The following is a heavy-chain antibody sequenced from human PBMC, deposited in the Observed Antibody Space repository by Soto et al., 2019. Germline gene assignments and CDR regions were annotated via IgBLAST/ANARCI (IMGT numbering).Heavy chain of an antibody. D-gene: IGHD3-10*01. CDR3: ARDPVSGSGSYRTYYYYGMDV. CDR2: IYYSGST. Sequence: QVQLQESGPGLVKPSQTLSLTCTVSGGSISSGGYYWSWIRQHPGKGLEWIGYIYYSGSTYYNPSLKRRVTISVDTSKNQFSLKLSAVTAADTAVYYCARDPVSGSGSYRTYYYYGMDVWGQGTTVTVSS. J-gene: IGHJ6*02. CDR1: GGSISSGGYY. V-gene: IGHV4-31*03.